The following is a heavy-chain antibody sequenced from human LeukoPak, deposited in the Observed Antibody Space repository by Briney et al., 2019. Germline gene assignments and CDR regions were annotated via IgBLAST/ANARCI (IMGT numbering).Heavy chain of an antibody. V-gene: IGHV3-33*01. J-gene: IGHJ4*02. CDR2: IWYDGSNK. CDR1: GFTFSSYG. CDR3: ARARCPSCTLDY. D-gene: IGHD2-2*01. Sequence: GRSLRLSCAASGFTFSSYGMHWVRQAPGKGLEWVAAIWYDGSNKYYADSVKGRFTISRDNSKNTLYLQMNSLRAEDTAVYYCARARCPSCTLDYWGQGTLVTVSS.